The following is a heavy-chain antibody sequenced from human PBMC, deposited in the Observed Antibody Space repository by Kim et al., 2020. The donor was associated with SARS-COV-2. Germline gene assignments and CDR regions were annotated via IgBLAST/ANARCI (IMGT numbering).Heavy chain of an antibody. CDR1: GGSISSYY. Sequence: SETLSLTCTVSGGSISSYYWSWIRQPPGKGLEWIGYIYYSGSTNYNPSLKSRVTISVDTSKNQFSLKLSSVTAADTAVYYCARGVRWYQYYFDYWGQGTLVTVSS. V-gene: IGHV4-59*01. CDR2: IYYSGST. J-gene: IGHJ4*02. D-gene: IGHD2-15*01. CDR3: ARGVRWYQYYFDY.